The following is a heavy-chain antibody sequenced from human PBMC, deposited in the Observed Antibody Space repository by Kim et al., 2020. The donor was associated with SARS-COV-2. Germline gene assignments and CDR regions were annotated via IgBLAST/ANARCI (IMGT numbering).Heavy chain of an antibody. CDR2: ISGSGGSS. J-gene: IGHJ4*02. CDR1: GFTFSSYA. Sequence: GGSLRLSCAASGFTFSSYAMSWVRQAPGQGLEWVSAISGSGGSSYYADSVKGRFTISRDISKNSLYLQMNSLRAEDTAVYYSVKEEYYDSSGYFPRWGQGTLVTVSS. CDR3: VKEEYYDSSGYFPR. D-gene: IGHD3-22*01. V-gene: IGHV3-23*01.